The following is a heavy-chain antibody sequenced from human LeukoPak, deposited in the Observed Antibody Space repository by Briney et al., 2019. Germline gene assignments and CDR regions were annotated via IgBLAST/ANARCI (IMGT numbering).Heavy chain of an antibody. D-gene: IGHD1-26*01. Sequence: PGGSLRLSCAASGFTVSNAWMSWVRQAPGKGLVWVSRINSDGSSTSYADSVKGRFTISRDNAKNTLYLQMNSLRAEDTAVYYCARRHWGATPYYYYYYMDVWGKGTTVTISS. CDR2: INSDGSST. CDR3: ARRHWGATPYYYYYYMDV. CDR1: GFTVSNAW. V-gene: IGHV3-74*01. J-gene: IGHJ6*03.